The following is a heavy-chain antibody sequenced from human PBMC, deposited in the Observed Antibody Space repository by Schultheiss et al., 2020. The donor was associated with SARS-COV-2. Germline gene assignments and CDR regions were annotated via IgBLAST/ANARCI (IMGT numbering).Heavy chain of an antibody. D-gene: IGHD1-26*01. V-gene: IGHV1-46*01. CDR3: ARATGATGSWFDP. CDR2: INPSGGST. Sequence: ASVKVSCKASGYTFTSYYMHWVRQAPGQGLEWMGIINPSGGSTSYAQKFQGRVTMTRDTSTSTVYMELRSLRSDDTAVYYCARATGATGSWFDPWGQGTLVTVSS. CDR1: GYTFTSYY. J-gene: IGHJ5*02.